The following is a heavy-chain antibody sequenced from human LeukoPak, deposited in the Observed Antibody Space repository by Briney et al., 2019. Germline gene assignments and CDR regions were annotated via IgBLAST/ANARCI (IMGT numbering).Heavy chain of an antibody. CDR1: GFTFSSYY. CDR3: ARAPISESYYGGFDY. V-gene: IGHV4-59*01. D-gene: IGHD1-26*01. Sequence: PGGSLRLSCAASGFTFSSYYWSWIRQPPGKGLEWIGYIYYSGSTNYNPSLKSRVTISVDTSKNQFSLKLSSVTAADTAVYYCARAPISESYYGGFDYWGQGTLVTVSS. CDR2: IYYSGST. J-gene: IGHJ4*02.